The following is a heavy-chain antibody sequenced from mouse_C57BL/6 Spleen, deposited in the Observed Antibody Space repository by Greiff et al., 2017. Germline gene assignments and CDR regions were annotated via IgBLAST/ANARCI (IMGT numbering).Heavy chain of an antibody. D-gene: IGHD3-2*02. CDR1: GYTFTSYG. J-gene: IGHJ4*01. Sequence: VMLVESGAELARPGASVKLSCKASGYTFTSYGISWVKQRTGQGLEWIGEIYPRSGNTYYNEKFKGKATLTADKSSSTAYMELRSLTSEDSAVYFCARRRDGSGYSYAMDYWGQGTSVTVSS. V-gene: IGHV1-81*01. CDR2: IYPRSGNT. CDR3: ARRRDGSGYSYAMDY.